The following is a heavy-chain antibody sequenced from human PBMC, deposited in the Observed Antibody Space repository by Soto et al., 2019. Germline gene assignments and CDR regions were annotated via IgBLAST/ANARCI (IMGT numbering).Heavy chain of an antibody. CDR3: AKDTLIELRLISYYALDV. Sequence: EVQLMESGGGQVQPGRSLRLTCVASGVSFDDEVMHWVRQSPGKGLEWVAGISWNGGTRGYADSVKGRFTISRDNGNKSLYLQMNSLRAEDTAVYYCAKDTLIELRLISYYALDVWGQGTRVTVSS. D-gene: IGHD3-16*01. V-gene: IGHV3-9*01. J-gene: IGHJ6*02. CDR1: GVSFDDEV. CDR2: ISWNGGTR.